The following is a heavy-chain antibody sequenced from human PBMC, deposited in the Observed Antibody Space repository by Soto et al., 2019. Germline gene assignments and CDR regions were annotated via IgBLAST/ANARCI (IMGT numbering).Heavy chain of an antibody. CDR3: ARRITRQDPWRFAFDI. V-gene: IGHV4-39*01. J-gene: IGHJ3*02. CDR1: GGSISSSSYY. CDR2: IYYSGST. D-gene: IGHD1-20*01. Sequence: SETLFLTCTVSGGSISSSSYYWGWIRQPPGKGLEWIGSIYYSGSTYYNPSLKSRVTISVDTSKNQFSLKVSSVTAADTAVYYCARRITRQDPWRFAFDIWGQGTMVS.